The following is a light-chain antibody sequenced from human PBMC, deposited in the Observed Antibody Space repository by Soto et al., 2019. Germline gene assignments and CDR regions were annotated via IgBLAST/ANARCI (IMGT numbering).Light chain of an antibody. Sequence: DIQMTQSPSSLSASVGDRVTITCRASQSISGYLNWYQQKPVKAPKLLIYAASSLQSGVPSRFSGSGSGTDFTLTISSLQPEDFATYYCQQSYSTPWTFGQGTKVDIK. J-gene: IGKJ1*01. CDR1: QSISGY. CDR3: QQSYSTPWT. V-gene: IGKV1-39*01. CDR2: AAS.